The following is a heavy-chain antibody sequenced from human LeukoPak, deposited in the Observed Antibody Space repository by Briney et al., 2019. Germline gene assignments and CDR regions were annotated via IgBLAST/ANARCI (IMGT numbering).Heavy chain of an antibody. D-gene: IGHD3-10*01. Sequence: PETLSLTRTVSGGSISSYYWSWIRQPPGKRLGWGGYIYYSGSTNYNPSLTSRVTISVDTSKIQFSLKLSSVTAADTAVYYCAREGGSYYGSGSVGAFDIWGQGTMVTVSS. CDR2: IYYSGST. J-gene: IGHJ3*02. CDR3: AREGGSYYGSGSVGAFDI. V-gene: IGHV4-59*01. CDR1: GGSISSYY.